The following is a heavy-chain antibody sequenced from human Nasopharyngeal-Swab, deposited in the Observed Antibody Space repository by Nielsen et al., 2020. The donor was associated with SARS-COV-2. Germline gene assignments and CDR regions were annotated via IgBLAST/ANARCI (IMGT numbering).Heavy chain of an antibody. CDR3: ASGAEDYDSSGYYPYFYY. J-gene: IGHJ4*02. V-gene: IGHV1-69*10. CDR2: IIPILGIA. D-gene: IGHD3-22*01. Sequence: WVRQAPGQGLEWMGGIIPILGIANYAQKFQGRVTITADKSTSTAYMELSSLRPEDTAMYYCASGAEDYDSSGYYPYFYYWGQGTLVTVSS.